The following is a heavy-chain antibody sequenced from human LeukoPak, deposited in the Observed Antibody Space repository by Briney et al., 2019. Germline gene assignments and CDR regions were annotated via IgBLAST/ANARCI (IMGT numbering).Heavy chain of an antibody. CDR2: NSGGSS. Sequence: GGSLRLSCAASGFTFSTYGVYWVRQAPGKGLEWVSSNSGGSSYYADSVKGRFTISRDNSKNTLYLQMNSLRAEDTAVYYCAKNLGSSGWYIDYWGQGTLVTVSS. V-gene: IGHV3-23*01. D-gene: IGHD6-19*01. J-gene: IGHJ4*02. CDR1: GFTFSTYG. CDR3: AKNLGSSGWYIDY.